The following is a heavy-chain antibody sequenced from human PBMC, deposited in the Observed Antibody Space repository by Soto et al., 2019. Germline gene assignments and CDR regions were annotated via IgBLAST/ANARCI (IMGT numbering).Heavy chain of an antibody. CDR2: INPKSGGT. CDR3: AKGDSTDCSNGVCSFFYNHDMDV. Sequence: ASVKVSCKASGYSFTDYHIHWVRQAPGQGLEWLGRINPKSGGTSTAQKFQGWVTMTTDTSISTASMELTRLTSDDTAIYYCAKGDSTDCSNGVCSFFYNHDMDVWGQGTTVTVSS. J-gene: IGHJ6*02. D-gene: IGHD2-8*01. V-gene: IGHV1-2*04. CDR1: GYSFTDYH.